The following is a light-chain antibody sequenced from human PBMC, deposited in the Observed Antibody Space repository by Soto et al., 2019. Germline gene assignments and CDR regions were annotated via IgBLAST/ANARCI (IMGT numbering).Light chain of an antibody. CDR1: QSISSW. J-gene: IGKJ1*01. CDR2: KAS. CDR3: QQYNSYST. Sequence: DIQMPQSPSTLSGSVGDRVTITCRASQSISSWLAWYQQKPGKAPKLLIYKASSLESGVPSRFSGSGSGTEFTLTISSLQPDDFATYYCQQYNSYSTVGQGTKVDIK. V-gene: IGKV1-5*03.